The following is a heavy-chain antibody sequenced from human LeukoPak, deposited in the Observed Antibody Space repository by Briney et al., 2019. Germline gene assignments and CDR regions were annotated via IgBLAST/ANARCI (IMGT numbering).Heavy chain of an antibody. CDR3: ARDSGSGFYEMTY. D-gene: IGHD3-22*01. CDR1: GYIFNSYA. CDR2: INTDDGNT. Sequence: ASVKVSCKASGYIFNSYAIHWVRQAPGQRLEWMGWINTDDGNTQYSQKFQGRVTITRDTSASTAYMELSSLRSEDTAVYYCARDSGSGFYEMTYGGQGTLVIVSS. V-gene: IGHV1-3*04. J-gene: IGHJ4*02.